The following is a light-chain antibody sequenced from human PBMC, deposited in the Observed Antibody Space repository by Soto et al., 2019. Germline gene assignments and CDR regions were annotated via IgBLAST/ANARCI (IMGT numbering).Light chain of an antibody. CDR2: PAT. V-gene: IGKV1-39*01. CDR1: QSIASF. Sequence: DIQRTQSPSSISASVGDRLTSTCRPSQSIASFVNWYQQTPGKAHRLLIYPATNLYSGVPSRFSGSGSGTDCTLTISSLQPEDIATYYCQQSYGIPWTFGQGTKVDIK. J-gene: IGKJ1*01. CDR3: QQSYGIPWT.